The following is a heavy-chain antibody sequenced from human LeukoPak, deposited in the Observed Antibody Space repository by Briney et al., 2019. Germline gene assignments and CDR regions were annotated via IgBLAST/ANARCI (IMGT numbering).Heavy chain of an antibody. CDR1: GFTFSSHW. V-gene: IGHV3-74*01. J-gene: IGHJ4*02. CDR3: ARSQTYYYDSSGRGPDY. CDR2: INTDGSTT. Sequence: GGSLRLSCEASGFTFSSHWMHWVRQAPGKGLVWVSRINTDGSTTSYADSVKGRFTISRDNAKNTLYLQMNSLRAEDTAVYYCARSQTYYYDSSGRGPDYWGQGTLVTVSS. D-gene: IGHD3-22*01.